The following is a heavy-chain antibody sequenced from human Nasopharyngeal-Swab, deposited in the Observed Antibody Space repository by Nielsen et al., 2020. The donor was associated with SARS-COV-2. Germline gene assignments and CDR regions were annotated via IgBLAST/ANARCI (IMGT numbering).Heavy chain of an antibody. J-gene: IGHJ4*02. V-gene: IGHV4-31*02. Sequence: WIRQPPGKGLEWIGYIYYSGSTYYNPSLKSRVTISVDTSKNQFSLKLSSVTAADTAVYYCAGFPYCSGDSCSNDYWGQGTLVTVSS. D-gene: IGHD2-15*01. CDR3: AGFPYCSGDSCSNDY. CDR2: IYYSGST.